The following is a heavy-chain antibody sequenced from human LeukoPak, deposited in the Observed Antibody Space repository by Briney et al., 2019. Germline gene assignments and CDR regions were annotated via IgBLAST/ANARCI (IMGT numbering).Heavy chain of an antibody. V-gene: IGHV3-23*01. D-gene: IGHD1-26*01. CDR3: AKSEVEGRYSGSPFDY. J-gene: IGHJ4*02. Sequence: GGSLRLSCVASGFTFSSYGMHWVRQAPGKGLEWVSAISGSGGSTYYADSVKGRFTISRDNSKNTLYLQMNSLRAEDTAVYYCAKSEVEGRYSGSPFDYWGQGTLVTVSS. CDR2: ISGSGGST. CDR1: GFTFSSYG.